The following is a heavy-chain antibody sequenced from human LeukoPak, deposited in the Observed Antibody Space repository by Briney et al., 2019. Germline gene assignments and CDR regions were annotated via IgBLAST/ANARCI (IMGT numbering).Heavy chain of an antibody. CDR2: IFPADSDT. CDR1: GYSFTTYW. V-gene: IGHV5-51*01. D-gene: IGHD6-13*01. Sequence: GESLKISCKGSGYSFTTYWIGWVRQMPGKGLEWMGVIFPADSDTRYSPSFQGQVAISADKSISTAYLQWSSLKASDTAMYYCASVYSSTSWDYWGQGTLVTVSS. J-gene: IGHJ4*02. CDR3: ASVYSSTSWDY.